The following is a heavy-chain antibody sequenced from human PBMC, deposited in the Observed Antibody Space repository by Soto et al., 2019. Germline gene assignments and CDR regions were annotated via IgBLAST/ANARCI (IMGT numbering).Heavy chain of an antibody. CDR2: IIPIFGTA. D-gene: IGHD4-4*01. CDR3: ARDPRTTVTTYAAPFDP. V-gene: IGHV1-69*13. J-gene: IGHJ5*02. CDR1: GGTFSSYA. Sequence: SVKVSCKASGGTFSSYAISWVRQAPGQGLEWMGGIIPIFGTADYAQKSRGRVTITADESTSTAYMELSSLRSEDTAVYYCARDPRTTVTTYAAPFDPWGQGTLVTVSS.